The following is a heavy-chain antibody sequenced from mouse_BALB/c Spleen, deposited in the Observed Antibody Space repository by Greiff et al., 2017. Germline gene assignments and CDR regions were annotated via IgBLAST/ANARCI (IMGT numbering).Heavy chain of an antibody. CDR1: GYAFSSSW. V-gene: IGHV1-82*01. CDR2: IYPGDGDT. Sequence: QVQLQQSGPELVKPGASVKISCKASGYAFSSSWMNWVKQRPGQGLEWIGRIYPGDGDTNYNEKFKGKATLTADKSSSTAYMQLNSLTSEDSAVYFCLRLLFDYWGQGTTLTVSS. D-gene: IGHD1-2*01. J-gene: IGHJ2*01. CDR3: LRLLFDY.